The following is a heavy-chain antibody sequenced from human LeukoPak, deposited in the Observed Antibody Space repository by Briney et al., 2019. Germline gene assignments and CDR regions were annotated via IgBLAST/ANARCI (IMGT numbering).Heavy chain of an antibody. CDR3: ARGDIVVVVAANYYYYYMDV. CDR2: INHSGST. D-gene: IGHD2-15*01. V-gene: IGHV4-34*01. CDR1: GGSFSDYY. Sequence: SETLSLTCAVYGGSFSDYYWSWVRQPPGKGLEWIWEINHSGSTNYNPSLKSRVTISVDTSKHQFSLKLSSVTAADTAVYYCARGDIVVVVAANYYYYYMDVWGKGTTVTVSS. J-gene: IGHJ6*03.